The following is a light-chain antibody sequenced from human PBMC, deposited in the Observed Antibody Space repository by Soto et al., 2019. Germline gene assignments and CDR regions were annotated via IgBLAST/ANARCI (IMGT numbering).Light chain of an antibody. CDR3: QQYDTSPRT. V-gene: IGKV3-20*01. J-gene: IGKJ1*01. CDR1: QSVSSNY. Sequence: EVMLTQSPGTLSLSPGERATLSCRASQSVSSNYLAWYQQKSGQAPRLLIYGASNRATGMPDRFSGSGSGKDYTLSIRRLEPEDFAVSYCQQYDTSPRTFGQGTKVEFK. CDR2: GAS.